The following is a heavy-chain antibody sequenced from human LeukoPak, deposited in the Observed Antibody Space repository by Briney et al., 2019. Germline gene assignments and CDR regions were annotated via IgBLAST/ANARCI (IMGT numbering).Heavy chain of an antibody. CDR3: ARGRHSYGLDY. Sequence: ASVKVSCKASGYTFTSYYMHWVRQAPGQGLEWMGWMNPNSGNTGYAQKFQGRVTMTRNTSISTAYMELSSLRSEDTAVYYCARGRHSYGLDYWGQGTLVTVSS. D-gene: IGHD5-18*01. V-gene: IGHV1-8*02. CDR1: GYTFTSYY. CDR2: MNPNSGNT. J-gene: IGHJ4*02.